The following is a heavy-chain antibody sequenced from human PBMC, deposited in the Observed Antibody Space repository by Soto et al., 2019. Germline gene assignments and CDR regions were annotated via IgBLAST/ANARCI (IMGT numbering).Heavy chain of an antibody. CDR3: ARDQCFGGGRSCYYFDF. CDR2: ISNDGRGK. Sequence: QVQLVESGGGVVQPGRSLRLSCAASGFTFTTYAIHWVRQAPGKGLEWVAVISNDGRGKYCADSVKGRFTISRDNSKNTLYLQMNSLRSDDTAVYYCARDQCFGGGRSCYYFDFWGQGTLVTVSS. V-gene: IGHV3-30*04. J-gene: IGHJ4*02. CDR1: GFTFTTYA. D-gene: IGHD2-15*01.